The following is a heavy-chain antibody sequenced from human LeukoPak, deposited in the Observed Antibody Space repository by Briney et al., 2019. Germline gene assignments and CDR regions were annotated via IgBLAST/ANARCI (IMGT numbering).Heavy chain of an antibody. V-gene: IGHV3-7*03. D-gene: IGHD6-19*01. CDR3: AREGSGWYF. CDR2: IKQDGSEK. CDR1: GFTFSNVW. Sequence: GGSLRLSCAASGFTFSNVWMSWVRQVPGKGLEWVANIKQDGSEKYYVDSVKGRFTISRDNAKNSLYLQMNSLRAEDTAVYYCAREGSGWYFWGQGTLVTVSS. J-gene: IGHJ4*02.